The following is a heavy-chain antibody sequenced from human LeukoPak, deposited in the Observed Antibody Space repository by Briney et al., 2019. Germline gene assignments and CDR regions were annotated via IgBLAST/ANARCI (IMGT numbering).Heavy chain of an antibody. CDR2: IYSSGSM. V-gene: IGHV4-4*07. CDR1: GGSIRSFY. D-gene: IGHD3-10*01. J-gene: IGHJ3*02. CDR3: AKSNGYGLVDI. Sequence: SETLSLTCTVSGGSIRSFYWSWIRQPAGKGLEWIGRIYSSGSMNYNPSLKSRVTMSVDTSKNQLSLKMSSVTAADTAVYYCAKSNGYGLVDIWGQGTMVTVSS.